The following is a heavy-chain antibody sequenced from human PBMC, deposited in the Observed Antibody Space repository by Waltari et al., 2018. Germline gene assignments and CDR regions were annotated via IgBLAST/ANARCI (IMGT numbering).Heavy chain of an antibody. CDR1: GGSFSGYY. J-gene: IGHJ6*03. Sequence: QVQLQQWGAGLLKPSETLSLTCAVYGGSFSGYYWSWLRQPPGKGLEWIGEINHSGSTNYNPSLKSRVTISVDTSKNQFSLKLSSVTAADTAVYYCARLLRFLEWSYYYYYMDVWGKGTTVTVSS. CDR2: INHSGST. V-gene: IGHV4-34*01. D-gene: IGHD3-3*01. CDR3: ARLLRFLEWSYYYYYMDV.